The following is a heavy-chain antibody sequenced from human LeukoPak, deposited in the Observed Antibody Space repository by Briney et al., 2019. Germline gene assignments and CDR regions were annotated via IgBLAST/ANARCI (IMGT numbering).Heavy chain of an antibody. CDR2: ISGSGGST. Sequence: PGGSLRLSCAASGFTFSSYAMSWVRQAPGKGLEWVSAISGSGGSTYYADSVKGRFTISRDNSKNTPYLQMNSLRAEDTAVYYCAKDWVYDSSGTRYSLFDYWGQGTLVTVSS. CDR3: AKDWVYDSSGTRYSLFDY. J-gene: IGHJ4*02. V-gene: IGHV3-23*01. D-gene: IGHD3-22*01. CDR1: GFTFSSYA.